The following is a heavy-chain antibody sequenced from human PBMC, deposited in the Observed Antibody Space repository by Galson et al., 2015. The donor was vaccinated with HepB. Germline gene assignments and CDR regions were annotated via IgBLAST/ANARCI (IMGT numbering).Heavy chain of an antibody. Sequence: SLRLSCAASGFTFSSYGMHWVRQAPGKGLEWVAVIWYDGSNKYYADSVKGRFTISRDNSKNTLYLQMNSLRAEDTAVYYCARDWSIAAPQRYYYYGMDVWGQGTTVTVSS. D-gene: IGHD6-6*01. J-gene: IGHJ6*02. CDR2: IWYDGSNK. CDR3: ARDWSIAAPQRYYYYGMDV. CDR1: GFTFSSYG. V-gene: IGHV3-33*01.